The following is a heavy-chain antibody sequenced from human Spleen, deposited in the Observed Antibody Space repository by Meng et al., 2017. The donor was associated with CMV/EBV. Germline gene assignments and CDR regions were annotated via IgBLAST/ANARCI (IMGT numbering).Heavy chain of an antibody. D-gene: IGHD2-2*01. CDR2: MNPNSGNT. J-gene: IGHJ5*02. Sequence: ASVKVSCKASGYTFISYDINWVRQAAGQGLEWMGWMNPNSGNTGYAQKFQGRVTMTRNTSISTAYMELSSLRHEDTAVYYCARGGYCTSASCSPANFDPWGQGTLVTVSS. CDR1: GYTFISYD. V-gene: IGHV1-8*01. CDR3: ARGGYCTSASCSPANFDP.